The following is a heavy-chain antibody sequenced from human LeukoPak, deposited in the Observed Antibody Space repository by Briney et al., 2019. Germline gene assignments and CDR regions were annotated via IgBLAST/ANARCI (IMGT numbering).Heavy chain of an antibody. V-gene: IGHV3-11*05. J-gene: IGHJ6*02. CDR1: GFTFSDYH. CDR3: ARDLAADKRAMDV. CDR2: LTDSSGFT. Sequence: PGGSLRLSCVATGFTFSDYHMIWLRQAPGKGLEWLSYLTDSSGFTNYADSVKGRFTISRDNAKNSLYLQMNSLRAGDTAVYYCARDLAADKRAMDVWGQGTTVTVSS. D-gene: IGHD6-13*01.